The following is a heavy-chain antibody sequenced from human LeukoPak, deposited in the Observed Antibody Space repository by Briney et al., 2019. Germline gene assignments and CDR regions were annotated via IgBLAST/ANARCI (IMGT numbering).Heavy chain of an antibody. Sequence: GGSLRLSCAASGFTFSNYSMNWVRQAPGKGLEWVSSISSSSSYIYYADSVKGRFTISRDNAKNSLYLQMNSLRAEDTAVYYCARDSATVTPGRYYMDVWGKGTTVTVSS. CDR1: GFTFSNYS. D-gene: IGHD4-17*01. CDR3: ARDSATVTPGRYYMDV. V-gene: IGHV3-21*01. J-gene: IGHJ6*03. CDR2: ISSSSSYI.